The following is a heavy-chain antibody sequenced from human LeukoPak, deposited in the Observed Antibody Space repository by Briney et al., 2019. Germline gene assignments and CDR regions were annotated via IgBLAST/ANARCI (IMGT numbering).Heavy chain of an antibody. CDR1: GGPISSYY. J-gene: IGHJ6*02. V-gene: IGHV4-59*08. D-gene: IGHD6-13*01. CDR3: ARMTAAWGMDV. CDR2: IYYSGST. Sequence: PSETLSLTCTVSGGPISSYYWSWIQQPPGKGLEWIGYIYYSGSTTYNPSLRSRVTISVDTSKNQFSLKLSSVTAADTAVYYCARMTAAWGMDVWGQGTTVTVSS.